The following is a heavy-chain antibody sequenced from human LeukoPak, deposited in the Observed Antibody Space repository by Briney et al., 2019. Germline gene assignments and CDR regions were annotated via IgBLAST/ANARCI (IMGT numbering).Heavy chain of an antibody. CDR3: ARGSGYSGYYFDY. D-gene: IGHD3-3*01. V-gene: IGHV4-4*07. CDR2: VYTSGST. CDR1: GGSIINYS. J-gene: IGHJ4*02. Sequence: SETLSLTCTVFGGSIINYSWSWIRQPAGKGLEWIGRVYTSGSTNYNPSLKSRVTMSVGTSKNQFSLKLSSVTAADTAVYYCARGSGYSGYYFDYWGQGTLVTVSS.